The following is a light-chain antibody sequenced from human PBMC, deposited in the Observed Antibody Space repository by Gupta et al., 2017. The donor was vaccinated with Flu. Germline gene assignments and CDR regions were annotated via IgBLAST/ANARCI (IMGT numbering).Light chain of an antibody. CDR3: QAWDRGTVV. CDR1: TLGDNF. Sequence: SFDLTQPPSVSVDPGQTATITCSGDTLGDNFASWYQHRPGQSPLLLIYQDSKRPAGIPDRFSGANSGNTATLTVSGTQAMDEADYYCQAWDRGTVVFGGGTRLTVI. V-gene: IGLV3-1*01. CDR2: QDS. J-gene: IGLJ2*01.